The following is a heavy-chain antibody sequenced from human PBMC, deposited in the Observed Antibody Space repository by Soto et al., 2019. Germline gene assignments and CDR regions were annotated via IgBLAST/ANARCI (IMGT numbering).Heavy chain of an antibody. CDR1: GGSISSSSYY. V-gene: IGHV4-39*01. D-gene: IGHD4-17*01. J-gene: IGHJ4*02. Sequence: ASETLSLTCTVSGGSISSSSYYWGWIRQPPGKGLEWIGSIYYSGSTYYNPSLKSRVTISVDTSKNQFSLKLSSVTAADTAVYYCAGPDSAHREDDYGDYSFDYWGQGTLVTVSS. CDR2: IYYSGST. CDR3: AGPDSAHREDDYGDYSFDY.